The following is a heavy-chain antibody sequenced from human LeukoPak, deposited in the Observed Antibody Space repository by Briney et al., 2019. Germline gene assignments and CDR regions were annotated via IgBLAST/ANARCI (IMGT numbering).Heavy chain of an antibody. CDR1: GGSISSSSYY. V-gene: IGHV4-39*07. CDR3: ARGGVFYGSGRNRLDY. Sequence: PSETLSLTCTVSGGSISSSSYYWGWIRQPPGKGLEWIGSIYYSGSTYYNPSLKSRVTISVDTSKNQFSLELSSVTAADTAVYYCARGGVFYGSGRNRLDYWGQGTLVTVSS. D-gene: IGHD3-10*01. CDR2: IYYSGST. J-gene: IGHJ4*02.